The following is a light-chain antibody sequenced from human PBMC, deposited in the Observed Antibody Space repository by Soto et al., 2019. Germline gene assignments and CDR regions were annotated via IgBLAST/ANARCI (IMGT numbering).Light chain of an antibody. CDR1: QSVSSY. V-gene: IGKV3-11*01. CDR2: DAS. Sequence: EIVLTQSPATLSLSPGERATLSCRASQSVSSYLAWYQQKPGQAPRLLIYDASNRATGIPARFSGSGSGTDLTLTISSLEPEDFAVYYCQQRSNWPTITFGHGTRLEIK. CDR3: QQRSNWPTIT. J-gene: IGKJ5*01.